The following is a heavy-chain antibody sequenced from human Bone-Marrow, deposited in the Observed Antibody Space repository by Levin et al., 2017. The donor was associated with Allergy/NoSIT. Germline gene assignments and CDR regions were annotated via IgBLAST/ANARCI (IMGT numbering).Heavy chain of an antibody. J-gene: IGHJ6*02. Sequence: GGSLRLSCAASPEFAFSSYGMHWVRQAPGTGLDWVAVISYDGSNKFYADSVKGRFTISRDNSKNTLYLQMNSLRAEDTAIYYCAKDLITIFGVVMNYYGMDVWGQGTTVTVSS. CDR1: PEFAFSSYG. V-gene: IGHV3-30*18. CDR2: ISYDGSNK. D-gene: IGHD3-3*01. CDR3: AKDLITIFGVVMNYYGMDV.